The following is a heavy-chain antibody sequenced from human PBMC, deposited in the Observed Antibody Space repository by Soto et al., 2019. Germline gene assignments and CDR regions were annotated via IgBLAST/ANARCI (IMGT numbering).Heavy chain of an antibody. CDR1: GGSISSGGYY. Sequence: QVQLQESGPGLVKPSQTLSLTCTVTGGSISSGGYYWSWIRQHPGKGLEWIGYIYYSGGPYHSPSLKSRVTISVDTSKNQFSLKLSSVTAADTAVYYCARDKGGYGSIIDSWGQEPCSPSPQ. CDR2: IYYSGGP. CDR3: ARDKGGYGSIIDS. J-gene: IGHJ5*01. D-gene: IGHD6-13*01. V-gene: IGHV4-31*03.